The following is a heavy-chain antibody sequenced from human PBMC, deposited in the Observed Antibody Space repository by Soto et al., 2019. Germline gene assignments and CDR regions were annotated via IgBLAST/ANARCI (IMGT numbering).Heavy chain of an antibody. V-gene: IGHV4-34*01. J-gene: IGHJ5*02. D-gene: IGHD2-2*01. CDR2: INHSGST. Sequence: SETLSLTCAVYGGSFSGYYWSWIRQPPGKGLEWIGEINHSGSTNYNPSLKSRVTISVDTSKNQFSLKLSSVTAADTAVYYCARGGSGDIVVVPAAPPSDNWFDPWGQGTLVTVSS. CDR1: GGSFSGYY. CDR3: ARGGSGDIVVVPAAPPSDNWFDP.